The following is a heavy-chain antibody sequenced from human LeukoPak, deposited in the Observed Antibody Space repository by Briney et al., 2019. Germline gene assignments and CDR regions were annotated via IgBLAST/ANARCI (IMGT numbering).Heavy chain of an antibody. J-gene: IGHJ4*02. CDR2: IYPGDSDT. Sequence: PGESLKSSCKGSGYSFTTYCIAWVRQMPGKGVEWMGVIYPGDSDTRYSPSFQGQVTPSADKSISTAYLQWSSLKASDTAIYYCARALVGAATLSYWGQGTLVTVSS. V-gene: IGHV5-51*01. D-gene: IGHD1-26*01. CDR3: ARALVGAATLSY. CDR1: GYSFTTYC.